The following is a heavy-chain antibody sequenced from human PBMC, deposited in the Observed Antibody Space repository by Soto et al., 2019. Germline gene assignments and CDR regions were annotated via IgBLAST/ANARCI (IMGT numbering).Heavy chain of an antibody. J-gene: IGHJ5*02. Sequence: PGESLKISCKGSGYSFTSYWISWVRQMPGKGLEWMGRIDPSDSYTNYSPSFQGHVTISADKSISTAYLQWSSLKASDTAMYYCARHPQGIAAAGNWFDPWGQGTLVTVSS. D-gene: IGHD6-13*01. V-gene: IGHV5-10-1*01. CDR2: IDPSDSYT. CDR3: ARHPQGIAAAGNWFDP. CDR1: GYSFTSYW.